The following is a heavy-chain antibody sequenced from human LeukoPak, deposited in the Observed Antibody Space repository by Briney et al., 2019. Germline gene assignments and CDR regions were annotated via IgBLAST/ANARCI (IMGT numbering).Heavy chain of an antibody. J-gene: IGHJ6*02. D-gene: IGHD4-17*01. V-gene: IGHV1-18*01. CDR1: GYTFTSYG. CDR2: ISAYNGNT. Sequence: ASVKVSCKASGYTFTSYGISWVRQAPGQGLDWIGCISAYNGNTNYAQKLQGRVTMTTDTSTSTAYMELRSLRSDDTAVYYCARDQVNGDSLAYYYYGMDVWGQGTTVTVSS. CDR3: ARDQVNGDSLAYYYYGMDV.